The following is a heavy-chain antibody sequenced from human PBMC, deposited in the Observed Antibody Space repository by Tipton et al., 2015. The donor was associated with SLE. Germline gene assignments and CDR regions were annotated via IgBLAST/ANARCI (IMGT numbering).Heavy chain of an antibody. Sequence: TLSLTCVVSGGSISSSSWWSWVRQPPGKGLEWIGEIFYGGNTHYNASLKSRVTISLDKSRTKFSLELNSVTAADTAVYYCAKTNGDCRSDTCYKIAPGWYFDLWGRGTLVTVSS. CDR2: IFYGGNT. J-gene: IGHJ2*01. V-gene: IGHV4-4*02. CDR1: GGSISSSSW. CDR3: AKTNGDCRSDTCYKIAPGWYFDL. D-gene: IGHD2-8*01.